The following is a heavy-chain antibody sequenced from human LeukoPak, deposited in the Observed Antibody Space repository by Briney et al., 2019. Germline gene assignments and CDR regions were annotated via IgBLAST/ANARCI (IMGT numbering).Heavy chain of an antibody. D-gene: IGHD4-17*01. Sequence: GGSLRLSCAASGFTFSSYSMNWIRQAPGKGLEWVSSISSSTSYIYYADSVKGRFTISKDNAKNSLYLQMNSLRAEDTAVYYCARAGGSTVSHSDYWGQGTLVAVSS. CDR2: ISSSTSYI. J-gene: IGHJ4*02. CDR3: ARAGGSTVSHSDY. CDR1: GFTFSSYS. V-gene: IGHV3-21*01.